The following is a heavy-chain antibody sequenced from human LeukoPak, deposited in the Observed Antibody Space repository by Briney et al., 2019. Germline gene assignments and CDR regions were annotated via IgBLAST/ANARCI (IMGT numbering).Heavy chain of an antibody. J-gene: IGHJ4*02. D-gene: IGHD5-18*01. Sequence: SVKVSCKASGGTFSSYAISWVRQAPGQGLEWMGGIIPIFGTANYAQKFQGRVTITADESTSTAYMELSSLRSEDTAVYYCARGNADTAMPGVFDYWGQGTLITVSS. CDR2: IIPIFGTA. CDR1: GGTFSSYA. V-gene: IGHV1-69*13. CDR3: ARGNADTAMPGVFDY.